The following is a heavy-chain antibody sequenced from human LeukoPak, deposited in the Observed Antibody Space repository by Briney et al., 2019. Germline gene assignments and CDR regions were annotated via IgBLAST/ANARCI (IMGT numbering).Heavy chain of an antibody. CDR2: IKQDGSEK. V-gene: IGHV3-7*01. D-gene: IGHD6-19*01. Sequence: PGGSLRLSCEASGFTFSSHCMSWIRQAPGKGLERVANIKQDGSEKYYVDSVKGRFTISRDNAKNSLYLQMSILRAAGTAVYYCARVRIAVAVSAFDIWGQGTMVTVS. J-gene: IGHJ3*02. CDR3: ARVRIAVAVSAFDI. CDR1: GFTFSSHC.